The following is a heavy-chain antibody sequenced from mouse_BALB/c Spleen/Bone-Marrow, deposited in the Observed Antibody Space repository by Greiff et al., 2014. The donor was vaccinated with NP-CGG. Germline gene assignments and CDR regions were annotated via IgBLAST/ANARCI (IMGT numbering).Heavy chain of an antibody. J-gene: IGHJ2*01. CDR1: GYTFTSHY. CDR3: TRLSLLRGYFDY. D-gene: IGHD1-2*01. Sequence: QVQLQQSGAELVKPGTSVELSCKASGYTFTSHYIYWVKQRPGQGLKWIGEINPNNGGTNFNEKFKSKATLTVDKSSSTAYMQLSSLTSEDSAVYYCTRLSLLRGYFDYWGQGTTLTVSS. CDR2: INPNNGGT. V-gene: IGHV1S81*02.